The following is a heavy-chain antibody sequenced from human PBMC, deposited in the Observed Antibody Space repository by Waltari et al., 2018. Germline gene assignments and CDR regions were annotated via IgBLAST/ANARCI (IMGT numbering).Heavy chain of an antibody. CDR3: ARAGLGSPLEGLRLFDS. J-gene: IGHJ4*02. V-gene: IGHV3-53*01. Sequence: EVRLVESGGGLIQPGGSLRLSCAASGFTVSYNYMIWVRQAPGKGLEWVSVIYAGGNTYYADSVKGRFTISRDDSKSTLYLAMHSLRVEDTAVYYCARAGLGSPLEGLRLFDSWGQGTLVTVSS. D-gene: IGHD5-12*01. CDR1: GFTVSYNY. CDR2: IYAGGNT.